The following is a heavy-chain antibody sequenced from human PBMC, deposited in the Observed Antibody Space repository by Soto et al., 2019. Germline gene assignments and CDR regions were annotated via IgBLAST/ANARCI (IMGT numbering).Heavy chain of an antibody. D-gene: IGHD4-17*01. J-gene: IGHJ5*02. V-gene: IGHV3-9*01. Sequence: EVQLGESGGGLVQPGRSLRLSCAASGFTFDDYAMHLVRQAPGKGLEWVSGISCNSGSIGYADSVKGRFTISGDNAKNSLDLQMNSLRAEDTALDYCAKDPYGGWDGNWFDPCGQGTLVNVSS. CDR1: GFTFDDYA. CDR3: AKDPYGGWDGNWFDP. CDR2: ISCNSGSI.